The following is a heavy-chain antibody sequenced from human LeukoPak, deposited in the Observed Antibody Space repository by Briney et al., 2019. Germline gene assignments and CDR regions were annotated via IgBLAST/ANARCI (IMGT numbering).Heavy chain of an antibody. V-gene: IGHV4-61*02. CDR1: GGSISSSSYY. J-gene: IGHJ4*02. Sequence: PSETLSLTCTVSGGSISSSSYYWSWIRQPAGKGLEWIGRIYTSGSTNYNPSLKSRVTMSVDTSKNQFSLKLSSVTAADTAVYYCARDCSGGSCYSGGIDYWGQGTLVTVSS. CDR3: ARDCSGGSCYSGGIDY. CDR2: IYTSGST. D-gene: IGHD2-15*01.